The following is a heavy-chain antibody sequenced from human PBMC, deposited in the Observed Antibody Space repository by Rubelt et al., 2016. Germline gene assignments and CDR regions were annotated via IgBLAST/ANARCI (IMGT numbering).Heavy chain of an antibody. CDR1: YA. V-gene: IGHV3-23*01. Sequence: YAMSWVRQAPGKGLECVSGISGGGGTTYYADSVKGRFTISRDNSKNTLYLQMNSLKTEDTAVYYCRYFGDRADYWGQGTLVTVSS. J-gene: IGHJ4*02. CDR2: ISGGGGTT. CDR3: RYFGDRADY. D-gene: IGHD3-10*01.